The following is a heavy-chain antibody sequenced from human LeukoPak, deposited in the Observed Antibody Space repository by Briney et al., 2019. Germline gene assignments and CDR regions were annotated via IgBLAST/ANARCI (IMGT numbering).Heavy chain of an antibody. V-gene: IGHV3-15*01. Sequence: GGSLRLSCAASGFTFSTAWMTWVRQAPGKGLEWVGRIKSETYGGTTDYAAPVKGRFTISRDDSKNTLYLQMNSLKTEDTAVYYCTTDWFWGRGTLLTVSS. J-gene: IGHJ4*02. CDR3: TTDWF. CDR2: IKSETYGGTT. D-gene: IGHD3-10*01. CDR1: GFTFSTAW.